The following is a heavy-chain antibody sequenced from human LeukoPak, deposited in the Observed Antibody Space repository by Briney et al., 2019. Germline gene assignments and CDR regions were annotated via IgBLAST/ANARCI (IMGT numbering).Heavy chain of an antibody. V-gene: IGHV4-31*03. Sequence: PSQTLSLTCTVSRGSITGGDFYWSWIRQHPGMGLEWIGCIYSSGSAYYNPSLKSRLTISRDTSKNQFSLKLTSVTAADTAVYXXXXXXXXXQFRGVDVWGQGTTVTVSS. CDR1: RGSITGGDFY. CDR3: XXXXXXXQFRGVDV. CDR2: IYSSGSA. J-gene: IGHJ6*02. D-gene: IGHD5-24*01.